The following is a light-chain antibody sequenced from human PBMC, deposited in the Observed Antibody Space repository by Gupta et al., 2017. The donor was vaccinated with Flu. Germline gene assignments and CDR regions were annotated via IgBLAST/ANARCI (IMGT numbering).Light chain of an antibody. CDR3: QQYYNTPALT. V-gene: IGKV4-1*01. CDR2: WAS. CDR1: QSVLYTSNNKNY. Sequence: DIVLSPSPVSPAVGLGESATIHCKSSQSVLYTSNNKNYLAWYQQKPGQPPKLLIYWASTRESGVPDRFSGSGSGTDFTLTISSRQAEDVAVYYCQQYYNTPALTFGGGTKVEIK. J-gene: IGKJ4*01.